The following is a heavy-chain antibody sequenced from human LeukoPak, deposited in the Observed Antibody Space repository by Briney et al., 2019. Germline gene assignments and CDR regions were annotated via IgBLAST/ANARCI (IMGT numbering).Heavy chain of an antibody. V-gene: IGHV3-23*01. CDR2: ISDSGDYT. CDR3: AKDSSIGKYCTNGVCSPFDY. J-gene: IGHJ4*02. D-gene: IGHD2-8*01. Sequence: GGSLRLSCAGSGFTFSSYAMSWVRQAPGRGLEWVSVISDSGDYTSYADSVRGRFTISRDNSRNTLYLQMISLRPEDTAVYYCAKDSSIGKYCTNGVCSPFDYWGQGTLVTVSS. CDR1: GFTFSSYA.